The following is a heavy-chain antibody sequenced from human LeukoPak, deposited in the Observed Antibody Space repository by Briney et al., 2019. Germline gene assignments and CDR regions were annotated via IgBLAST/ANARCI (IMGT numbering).Heavy chain of an antibody. Sequence: ASVKVSCKASGYTFTSYGISWVRQAPGQGLEWMGWISAYNGNTNYAQKLQGRVTMTTDISTSTAYMELRSLRSDDTAVYYCARAGITMVRGGTYGMDVWGQGTTVTVSS. CDR1: GYTFTSYG. CDR3: ARAGITMVRGGTYGMDV. V-gene: IGHV1-18*01. J-gene: IGHJ6*02. D-gene: IGHD3-10*01. CDR2: ISAYNGNT.